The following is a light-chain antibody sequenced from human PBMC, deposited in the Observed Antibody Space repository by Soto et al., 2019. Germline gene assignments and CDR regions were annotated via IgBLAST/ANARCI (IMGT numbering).Light chain of an antibody. Sequence: QPVLTQPPSVSGAPGQRVTISCTGSSSNIGAGYDVHWYQQLPGTAPKLLIYGNSNRPSGVPDRFSGSKSGTSASLAITGLRAEDEADYFCQSYDSRLSGWVFGGGTQLTVL. CDR3: QSYDSRLSGWV. J-gene: IGLJ3*02. CDR2: GNS. V-gene: IGLV1-40*01. CDR1: SSNIGAGYD.